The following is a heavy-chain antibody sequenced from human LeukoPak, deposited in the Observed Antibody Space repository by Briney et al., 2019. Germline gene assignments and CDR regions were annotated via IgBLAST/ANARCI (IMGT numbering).Heavy chain of an antibody. Sequence: SETLSLTCTVSGASVSRGGYYWSWIRQHPGKGLEWIGFASYGGGAYYNPSLMSRITMSVDPSQNQFSLKMRDVTAADTAVYFCATAEWENFYFDSWGHGTLVTVSS. D-gene: IGHD1-26*01. CDR2: ASYGGGA. V-gene: IGHV4-31*03. CDR1: GASVSRGGYY. J-gene: IGHJ4*01. CDR3: ATAEWENFYFDS.